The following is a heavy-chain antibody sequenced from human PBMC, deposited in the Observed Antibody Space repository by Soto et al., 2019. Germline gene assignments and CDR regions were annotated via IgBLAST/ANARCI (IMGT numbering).Heavy chain of an antibody. D-gene: IGHD3-16*01. CDR2: IIPIFGTA. J-gene: IGHJ4*02. V-gene: IGHV1-69*01. CDR3: GGDPTGGGGDLYFDY. CDR1: GGTFSSYA. Sequence: QVQLVQSGAEVKKPGSSVKVSCKASGGTFSSYAISWVRQAPGQGLEWMGGIIPIFGTANYAQKFQGRVTITGDESTGTADLELSGLRSEDRAVYYGGGDPTGGGGDLYFDYWGQGTLVTVSS.